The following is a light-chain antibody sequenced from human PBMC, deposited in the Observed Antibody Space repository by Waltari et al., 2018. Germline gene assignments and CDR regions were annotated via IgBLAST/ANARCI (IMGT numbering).Light chain of an antibody. V-gene: IGLV6-57*02. CDR1: SGRIATHY. CDR2: EDT. Sequence: NVILTQPHSVSEFPGKTVTITCTASSGRIATHYVQWYQQRPGSGPTTVICEDTQRPSGVPARFSGSSDSSSNSASLTISGLQPEDEADYYCQSYDDFDWIFGGGTKLTVL. J-gene: IGLJ3*02. CDR3: QSYDDFDWI.